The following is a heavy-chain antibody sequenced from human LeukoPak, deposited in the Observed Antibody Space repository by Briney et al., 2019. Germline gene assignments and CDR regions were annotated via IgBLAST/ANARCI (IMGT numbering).Heavy chain of an antibody. D-gene: IGHD3-22*01. Sequence: GGSLRLSCAASGFTFRDYTMNWVRQAPGKGLEWVSSISSSSSYIYYADSVKGRFTISRDNAKNSLYLQMNSLRAEDTAAYYCARAEDYYDSSGYSYYFDYWGQGTLVTVSS. V-gene: IGHV3-21*01. CDR2: ISSSSSYI. J-gene: IGHJ4*02. CDR1: GFTFRDYT. CDR3: ARAEDYYDSSGYSYYFDY.